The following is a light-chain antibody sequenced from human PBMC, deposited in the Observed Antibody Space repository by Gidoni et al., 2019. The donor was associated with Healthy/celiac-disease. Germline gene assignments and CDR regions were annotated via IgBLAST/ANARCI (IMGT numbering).Light chain of an antibody. CDR2: AAS. J-gene: IGKJ3*01. CDR1: QSISSY. Sequence: DIQLTQSPSYLSASVGDRVTITCRASQSISSYLNWYQQKPGKAPKLLIYAASSLQSGVPSRFSVRGSGTDFNLTSSSLQPEDFATYYCQQSYSTPRITFGPGTKVDIK. V-gene: IGKV1-39*01. CDR3: QQSYSTPRIT.